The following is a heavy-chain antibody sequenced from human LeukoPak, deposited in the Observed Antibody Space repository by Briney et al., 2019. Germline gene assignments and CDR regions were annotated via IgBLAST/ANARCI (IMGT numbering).Heavy chain of an antibody. J-gene: IGHJ4*02. V-gene: IGHV3-23*01. CDR3: ASRGDY. D-gene: IGHD5-24*01. Sequence: GGSLRLSCETSGFTFSNYAMSWVRQAPGRGLEWVSGISYGDGGTYYADSVKGRFTISRDNAKNSLYLQMNSLRAEDTAVYYCASRGDYWGQGTLVTVSS. CDR1: GFTFSNYA. CDR2: ISYGDGGT.